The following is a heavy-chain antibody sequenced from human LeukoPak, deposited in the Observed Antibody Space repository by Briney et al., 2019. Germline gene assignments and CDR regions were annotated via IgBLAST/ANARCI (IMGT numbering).Heavy chain of an antibody. CDR3: AKVLAVTSYGAKSVFDH. V-gene: IGHV3-30*02. CDR1: GFTFSNYG. J-gene: IGHJ4*02. D-gene: IGHD4-23*01. Sequence: GGSLRLSCAASGFTFSNYGTHWVRQAPGKGLEWVAFIWYDGSNKYYADSVKGRFTISRDNSKNTVYLQMNSLRAEDTAVYYCAKVLAVTSYGAKSVFDHWGQGTLVTVSS. CDR2: IWYDGSNK.